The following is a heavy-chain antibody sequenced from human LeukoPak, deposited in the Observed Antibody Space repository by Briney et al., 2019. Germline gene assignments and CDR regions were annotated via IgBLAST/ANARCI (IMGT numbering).Heavy chain of an antibody. V-gene: IGHV1-2*02. CDR3: ARDLTDDNSDWTLDAFNI. D-gene: IGHD6-19*01. CDR2: INPNNGGT. CDR1: GYTFTGYY. J-gene: IGHJ3*02. Sequence: ASVKVSCKASGYTFTGYYMHWVRQAPGQGLEWMGWINPNNGGTNYAQKFQGRVTVTRDTSISTAYMELSRLRSDDTAVYYCARDLTDDNSDWTLDAFNIWGQGTMVTVSS.